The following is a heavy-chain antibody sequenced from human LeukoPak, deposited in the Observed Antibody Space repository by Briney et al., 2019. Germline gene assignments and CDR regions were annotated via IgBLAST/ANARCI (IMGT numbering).Heavy chain of an antibody. D-gene: IGHD3-3*01. J-gene: IGHJ4*02. CDR3: ARKGDYWSDGAY. CDR1: GYTFSSYG. CDR2: ISAYNGHT. Sequence: ASVKVSCKASGYTFSSYGFSWVRQAPGQGLEWMGWISAYNGHTDYAQKFQGRVTMTTDTATNTAYMELRSLRPDDTAVYYCARKGDYWSDGAYWGQGTLVTVSS. V-gene: IGHV1-18*01.